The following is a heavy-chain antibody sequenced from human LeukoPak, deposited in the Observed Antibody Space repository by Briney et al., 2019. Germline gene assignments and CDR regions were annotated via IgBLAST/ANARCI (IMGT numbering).Heavy chain of an antibody. D-gene: IGHD3-3*01. CDR1: GGSISSYY. J-gene: IGHJ4*02. CDR3: VRDSVGYDFWSGYSDL. CDR2: IYYSGST. Sequence: SETLSLTCTVSGGSISSYYWGWIRQPPGRGLEWIGTIYYSGSTYYNPSLKSRVTISVDTSKNQFSLKLSSVTAADTAVYYCVRDSVGYDFWSGYSDLWGQGTLVTVSS. V-gene: IGHV4-39*07.